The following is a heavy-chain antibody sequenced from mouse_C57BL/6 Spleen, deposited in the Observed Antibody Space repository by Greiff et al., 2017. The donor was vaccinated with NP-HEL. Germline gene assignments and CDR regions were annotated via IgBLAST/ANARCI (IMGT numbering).Heavy chain of an antibody. Sequence: EVQLQQSGPELVKPGASVKMSCKASGYTFTDYNMHWVKQSHGKSLEWIGYINPNNGGTSYNQKFKGRATLTVNKSSSTAHMELRSLTSEDSAVYYCARSGTYFDYWGQGTTLTVSS. J-gene: IGHJ2*01. V-gene: IGHV1-22*01. CDR3: ARSGTYFDY. CDR2: INPNNGGT. CDR1: GYTFTDYN. D-gene: IGHD4-1*01.